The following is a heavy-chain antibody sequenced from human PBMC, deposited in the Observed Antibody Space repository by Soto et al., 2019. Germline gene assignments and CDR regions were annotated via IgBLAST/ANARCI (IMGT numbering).Heavy chain of an antibody. CDR2: TYYRSQWHY. D-gene: IGHD3-9*01. J-gene: IGHJ4*02. CDR3: VRLVGNSWLDH. CDR1: GDSVSSNSAV. V-gene: IGHV6-1*01. Sequence: PSQTLSLTCAISGDSVSSNSAVWNWIRQSPSGGLEWLGRTYYRSQWHYEYAVFVQSRISIDPDTSKNQFSLQLNSVTPEDTAVYYCVRLVGNSWLDHWGQGTLVTVSS.